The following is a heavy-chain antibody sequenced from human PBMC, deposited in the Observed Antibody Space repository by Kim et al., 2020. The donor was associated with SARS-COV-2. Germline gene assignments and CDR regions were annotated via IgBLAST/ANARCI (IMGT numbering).Heavy chain of an antibody. J-gene: IGHJ4*02. CDR3: TTESGRGGS. D-gene: IGHD3-16*01. Sequence: GTIDYAAPVKGRFAISRDDSKNTLYLQMNSLKFEDTAVYYCTTESGRGGSWGQGTLVTVSS. V-gene: IGHV3-15*01. CDR2: GTI.